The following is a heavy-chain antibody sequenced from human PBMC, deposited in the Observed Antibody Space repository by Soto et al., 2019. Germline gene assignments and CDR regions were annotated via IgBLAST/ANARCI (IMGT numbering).Heavy chain of an antibody. CDR1: GYTFTSYG. D-gene: IGHD2-15*01. CDR2: INPSGGST. V-gene: IGHV1-46*01. CDR3: TKVSRGGGSPPPLSYS. Sequence: ASVKVSCKASGYTFTSYGISWVRQAPGQGLEWMGIINPSGGSTSYAQKFQGRVTMTRDTSTSTVYMELSSLRSEDTAEYYCTKVSRGGGSPPPLSYSGAQGTVVPVSS. J-gene: IGHJ3*01.